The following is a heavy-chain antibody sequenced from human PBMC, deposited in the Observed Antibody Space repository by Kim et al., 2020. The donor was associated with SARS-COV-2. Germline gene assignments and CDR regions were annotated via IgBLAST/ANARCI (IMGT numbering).Heavy chain of an antibody. CDR2: ISGSGGST. CDR3: AKSHIVVVPAAMGWVDY. Sequence: GGSLRLSCAASGFTFSSYAMSWVRQAPGKGLEWVSAISGSGGSTYYADSVKGRFTISRDNSKNTLYLQMNSLKAEDTAVYYCAKSHIVVVPAAMGWVDYWGQGTLVSVSS. J-gene: IGHJ4*02. D-gene: IGHD2-2*01. V-gene: IGHV3-23*01. CDR1: GFTFSSYA.